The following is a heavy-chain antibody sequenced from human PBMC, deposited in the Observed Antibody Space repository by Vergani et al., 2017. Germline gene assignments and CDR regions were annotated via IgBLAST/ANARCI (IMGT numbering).Heavy chain of an antibody. CDR3: ASGGHGSENGGALQL. D-gene: IGHD3-10*01. J-gene: IGHJ3*01. CDR1: GYIFSNFW. Sequence: EKQLVQSGSETKKPGASLKISCPAFGYIFSNFWIGWVRQRPGRGLEWVGIIYPGDSEVKSNPTFRGQVIFSVDTSVNTAYLQWRSLQASDTATYFCASGGHGSENGGALQLWGQGTNITVSS. CDR2: IYPGDSEV. V-gene: IGHV5-51*01.